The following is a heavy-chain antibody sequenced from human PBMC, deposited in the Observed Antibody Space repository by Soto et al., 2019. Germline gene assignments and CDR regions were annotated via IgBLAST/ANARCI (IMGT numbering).Heavy chain of an antibody. CDR3: ARGDEMTAVAIFEY. J-gene: IGHJ4*02. D-gene: IGHD6-19*01. CDR1: GGAFERYS. Sequence: SVKVSCKASGGAFERYSVRWVRQAPGQGLEWIGGVIPVFNTSNYSLKFQGRVAIFADLSTSTVFMELRSLRSEDTALYYCARGDEMTAVAIFEYWGQGTMVTV. CDR2: VIPVFNTS. V-gene: IGHV1-69*13.